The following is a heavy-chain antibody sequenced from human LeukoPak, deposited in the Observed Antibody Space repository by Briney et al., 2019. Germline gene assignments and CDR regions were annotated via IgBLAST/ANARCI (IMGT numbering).Heavy chain of an antibody. CDR2: ISSNGGST. CDR1: GFTFSSYA. D-gene: IGHD3-22*01. CDR3: ARGDSSGYYYNLFDY. V-gene: IGHV3-64*01. Sequence: GGSLRLSCAASGFTFSSYAMHWVRQAPGKGLEYVSAISSNGGSTYYANSVKGRFTISRDNSKNTLYLQMGSLRAEDMAVYYCARGDSSGYYYNLFDYWGQGTLVTVSS. J-gene: IGHJ4*02.